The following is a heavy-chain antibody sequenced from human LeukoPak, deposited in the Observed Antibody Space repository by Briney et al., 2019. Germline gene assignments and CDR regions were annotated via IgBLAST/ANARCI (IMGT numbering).Heavy chain of an antibody. Sequence: GGSLRLSCAASGFTFSSYWMHWVRQAPGKGLVWVSRINSDGSSTSYADSVEGRFTISRDNAKNTLYLQMNSLKAEDTAVYYCARDMTGNVLDYWGQGTLVTVSS. J-gene: IGHJ4*02. V-gene: IGHV3-74*01. D-gene: IGHD1-20*01. CDR3: ARDMTGNVLDY. CDR2: INSDGSST. CDR1: GFTFSSYW.